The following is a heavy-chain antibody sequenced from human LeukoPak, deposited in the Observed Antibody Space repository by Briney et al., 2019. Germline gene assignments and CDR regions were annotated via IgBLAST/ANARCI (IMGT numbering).Heavy chain of an antibody. D-gene: IGHD2-2*01. J-gene: IGHJ5*02. CDR1: GGSISSYY. Sequence: SETLSLTCTVSGGSISSYYWSWIRQPPGKGLEWIGYIYYSGSTNYNPSLKSRVTISVDTSKNQFSLKLSSVTAADTAVYYCARVVVPAAITGWFDPWGQGTLVTVSS. CDR3: ARVVVPAAITGWFDP. CDR2: IYYSGST. V-gene: IGHV4-59*01.